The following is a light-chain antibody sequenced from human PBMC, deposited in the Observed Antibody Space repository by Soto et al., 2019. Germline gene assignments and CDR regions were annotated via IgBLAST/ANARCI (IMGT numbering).Light chain of an antibody. V-gene: IGKV3-20*01. J-gene: IGKJ5*01. CDR3: QQYGSSPIT. Sequence: AQSPGAVSLAPEERDTLSCMASQSVSSYLAWYRQKPGQAPRLLIYGASSRATGIPDRFSGSGSGTDFTLTISRLEPEDFAVYYCQQYGSSPITFGQGTRLEIK. CDR1: QSVSSY. CDR2: GAS.